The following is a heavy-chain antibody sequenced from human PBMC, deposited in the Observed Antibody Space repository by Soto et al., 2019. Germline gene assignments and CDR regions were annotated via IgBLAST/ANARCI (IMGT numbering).Heavy chain of an antibody. Sequence: VQLVESGGGVVQPGRSLRLSCAASGFTFSDYAMHWVRQAPGKGLEWVAVVSHDGRYTHYADYVKGRLTIYRDSSKKTVSLEMTSLRAEDTAVYYCAKGGRQWLVTSDFNYWGQEALVTVSS. CDR2: VSHDGRYT. V-gene: IGHV3-30*18. CDR1: GFTFSDYA. CDR3: AKGGRQWLVTSDFNY. D-gene: IGHD6-19*01. J-gene: IGHJ4*02.